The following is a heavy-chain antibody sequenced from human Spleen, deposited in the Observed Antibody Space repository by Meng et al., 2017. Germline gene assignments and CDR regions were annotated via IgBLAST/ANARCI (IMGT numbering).Heavy chain of an antibody. J-gene: IGHJ5*02. V-gene: IGHV4-31*03. D-gene: IGHD1-26*01. CDR3: ARDRGSYYGGWFDP. CDR1: CGSLRTAGYY. CDR2: IYYSGST. Sequence: AQRQEAAPGLVKPSQPLSLPCTVSCGSLRTAGYYWSWIRQHPGKGLEWIGYIYYSGSTYYNPSLKSRVTISVDTSKNQFSLKLSSVTAADTAVYYCARDRGSYYGGWFDPWGQGTLVTVSS.